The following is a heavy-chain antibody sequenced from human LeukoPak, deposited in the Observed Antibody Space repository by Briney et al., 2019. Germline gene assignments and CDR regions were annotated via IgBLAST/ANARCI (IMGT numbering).Heavy chain of an antibody. CDR1: GFTFDDYA. Sequence: GGSLRLSCAASGFTFDDYAMHWVRQAPGKGLEWVSGISWNSGSIGYADSVKGRFTISRDNAKNSLYLQMNSLRAEDMALYYCAKGGYYYDSSGYSDYFDYWGQGTLVTVSS. CDR2: ISWNSGSI. J-gene: IGHJ4*02. V-gene: IGHV3-9*03. CDR3: AKGGYYYDSSGYSDYFDY. D-gene: IGHD3-22*01.